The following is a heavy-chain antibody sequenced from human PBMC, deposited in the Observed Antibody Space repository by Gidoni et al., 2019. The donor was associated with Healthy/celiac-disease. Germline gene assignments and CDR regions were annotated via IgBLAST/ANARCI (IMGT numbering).Heavy chain of an antibody. J-gene: IGHJ4*02. CDR1: ECTLGDTA. CDR2: ISSKAYGGTT. CDR3: TSAQYDFWSGYFPYYFDY. Sequence: EVQRVESGGGLVQPGRPLRRSCTATECTLGDTALRGFRQAPVMGLEWVGCISSKAYGGTTEYAASVKGSFTISSDASSIIAYLPMTSLNTEDTAVYYCTSAQYDFWSGYFPYYFDYWGQGTLVTVSS. V-gene: IGHV3-49*03. D-gene: IGHD3-3*01.